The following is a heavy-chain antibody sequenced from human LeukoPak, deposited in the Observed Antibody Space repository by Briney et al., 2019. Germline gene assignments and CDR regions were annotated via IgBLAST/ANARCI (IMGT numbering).Heavy chain of an antibody. Sequence: ASVKVSCRASGYTFTGYYMHWVRQAPGQGLEWMGWINTNTGNPTYAQGFTGRFVFSLDTSVSTAYLQISSLKAEDTAVYYCARIQHDYGDAYDYWGQGTLVTVSS. D-gene: IGHD4-17*01. J-gene: IGHJ4*02. CDR3: ARIQHDYGDAYDY. V-gene: IGHV7-4-1*02. CDR1: GYTFTGYY. CDR2: INTNTGNP.